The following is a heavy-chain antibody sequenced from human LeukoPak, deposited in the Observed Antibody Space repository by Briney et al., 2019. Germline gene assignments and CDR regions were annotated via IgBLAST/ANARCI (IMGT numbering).Heavy chain of an antibody. CDR3: ATIVGATFDY. D-gene: IGHD1-26*01. V-gene: IGHV1-24*01. CDR1: GGTFSSYA. Sequence: ASVKVSCKASGGTFSSYAISWVRQAPGKGLEWMGGFDPEDGETIYAQRFQGRVTMTEDTSTDTAYMELSSLRSEDTAVYYCATIVGATFDYWGQGTLVTVSS. J-gene: IGHJ4*02. CDR2: FDPEDGET.